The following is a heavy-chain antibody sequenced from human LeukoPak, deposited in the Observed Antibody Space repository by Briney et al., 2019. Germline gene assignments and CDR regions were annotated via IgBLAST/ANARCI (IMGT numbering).Heavy chain of an antibody. Sequence: GGSLRLSCAASGFTFSSYSMNWVRQAPGKGLEWVSSISSSSSSYKYYADSVKGRFTISRDNAKNSLYLQMNSLRAEDTAVYYCARRATTERGHSYGLDYWGQGTLVTVSS. CDR3: ARRATTERGHSYGLDY. CDR2: ISSSSSSYK. CDR1: GFTFSSYS. V-gene: IGHV3-21*01. D-gene: IGHD5-18*01. J-gene: IGHJ4*02.